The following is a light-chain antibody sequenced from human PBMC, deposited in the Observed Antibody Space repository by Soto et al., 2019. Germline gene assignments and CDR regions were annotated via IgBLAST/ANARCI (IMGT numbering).Light chain of an antibody. CDR3: QQSSRTTPT. Sequence: DIQMTPSPSSLSASVGDRVNIPCRASQTLRHFLNWDQQKAGPAPRLLIHTTSSLQSGVPARFSGSGSGTDVTRLNSSLHPDEFANYYCQQSSRTTPTLGGETKLEI. J-gene: IGKJ4*01. CDR2: TTS. V-gene: IGKV1-39*01. CDR1: QTLRHF.